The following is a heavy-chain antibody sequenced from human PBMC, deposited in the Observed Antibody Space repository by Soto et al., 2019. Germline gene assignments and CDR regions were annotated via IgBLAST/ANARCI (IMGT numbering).Heavy chain of an antibody. Sequence: QVQLQQWGAGLLKPSETLSLTCAVYGGSFSGYYWSWIRQPPGKGLEWIGEINHSGSTNYNPSLKRRVTISVDTSKNQFSLKLSSVTAADTAVYYCARDDIVVVPAAMPGGDAFDIWGQGTMVTVSS. CDR1: GGSFSGYY. J-gene: IGHJ3*02. CDR2: INHSGST. D-gene: IGHD2-2*01. CDR3: ARDDIVVVPAAMPGGDAFDI. V-gene: IGHV4-34*01.